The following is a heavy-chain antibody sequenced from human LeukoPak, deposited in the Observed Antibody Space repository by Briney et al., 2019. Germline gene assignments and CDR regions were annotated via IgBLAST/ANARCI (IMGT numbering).Heavy chain of an antibody. Sequence: ASVKVSCKASGYTFTSYYMHWVRQAPRQGLEWMGIINPSGGSTSYAQKFQGRVTMTRDTSTSTVYMELSSLRSEDTAVYYCARDSYSSSEHYYYYYGMDVWGQGTTVTVSS. CDR3: ARDSYSSSEHYYYYYGMDV. CDR1: GYTFTSYY. V-gene: IGHV1-46*01. D-gene: IGHD6-6*01. CDR2: INPSGGST. J-gene: IGHJ6*02.